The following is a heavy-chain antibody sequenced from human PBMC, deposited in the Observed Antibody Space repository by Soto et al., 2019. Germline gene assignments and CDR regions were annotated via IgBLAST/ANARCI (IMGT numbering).Heavy chain of an antibody. CDR1: GGTFSSYA. D-gene: IGHD6-13*01. J-gene: IGHJ6*02. Sequence: QVQLVQSGAEVKKPGSSVKVSCKASGGTFSSYAISWVRQAPGQGLEWMGGIIPIFGTANYAQKFQGRVTITADESASTAYMELSNLRSEDTAVYSWARGQQLVSGMDVWGQGTTVPVSS. CDR2: IIPIFGTA. CDR3: ARGQQLVSGMDV. V-gene: IGHV1-69*12.